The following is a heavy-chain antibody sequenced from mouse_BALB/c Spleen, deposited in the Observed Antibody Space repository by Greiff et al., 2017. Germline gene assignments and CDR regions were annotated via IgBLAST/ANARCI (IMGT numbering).Heavy chain of an antibody. Sequence: EVHLVESGGGLVKPGGSLKLSCAASGFTFSSYAMSWVRQSPEKRLEWVAEISSGGSYTYYPDTVTGRFTISRDNAKNTLYLEMSSLRSEDTAMYYCARGRGKALFDYWGQGTTLTVSS. J-gene: IGHJ2*01. CDR2: ISSGGSYT. D-gene: IGHD2-1*01. V-gene: IGHV5-9-4*01. CDR3: ARGRGKALFDY. CDR1: GFTFSSYA.